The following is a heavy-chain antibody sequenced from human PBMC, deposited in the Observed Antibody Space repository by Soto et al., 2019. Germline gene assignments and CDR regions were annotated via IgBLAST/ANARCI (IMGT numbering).Heavy chain of an antibody. D-gene: IGHD5-18*01. J-gene: IGHJ6*02. CDR2: ISGSGGST. Sequence: GGSLRLSCAASGFTFSSYAMSWVRQAPGKGLEWVSAISGSGGSTYYADSVRGRFTISRDNSKNTLYLQMNSLRAEDTAVYYCAKENAGTDMVNYGMDVWGQGTTVTVSS. V-gene: IGHV3-23*01. CDR1: GFTFSSYA. CDR3: AKENAGTDMVNYGMDV.